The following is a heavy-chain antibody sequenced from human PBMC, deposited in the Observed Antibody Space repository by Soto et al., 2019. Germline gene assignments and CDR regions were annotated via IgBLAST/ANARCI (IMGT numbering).Heavy chain of an antibody. Sequence: QVQLVQSGAEVKKPGSSVTVSCKASGGTFSSYTISWVRQAPGQGLEWMGGIIPIFGTANYAQKFQGRGTITADECTSTAYIELSRLISEDSAVYYCARGNHRWLQFRHFDLCGRGTLVTVTT. D-gene: IGHD5-12*01. V-gene: IGHV1-69*12. CDR2: IIPIFGTA. J-gene: IGHJ2*01. CDR3: ARGNHRWLQFRHFDL. CDR1: GGTFSSYT.